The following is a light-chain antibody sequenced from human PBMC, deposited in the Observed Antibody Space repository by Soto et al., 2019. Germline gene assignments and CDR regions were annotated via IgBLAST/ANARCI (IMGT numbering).Light chain of an antibody. CDR3: QQYKSYSRT. J-gene: IGKJ1*01. V-gene: IGKV1-5*03. CDR1: QSISSW. CDR2: EAS. Sequence: DIQMTQSPSTLSASVGDRVTITCRASQSISSWLAWYKQNPGKAPKLLIYEASSLESGVTSRFSGSGSGTEFTLTISSLQPEDFATYYCQQYKSYSRTFGQGTKVEIK.